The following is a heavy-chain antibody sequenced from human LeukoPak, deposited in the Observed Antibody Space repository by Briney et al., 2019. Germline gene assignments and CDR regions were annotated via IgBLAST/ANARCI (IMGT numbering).Heavy chain of an antibody. CDR1: GYSISSGYQ. D-gene: IGHD3-22*01. V-gene: IGHV4-38-2*02. J-gene: IGHJ3*02. Sequence: SETLSLTCTVSGYSISSGYQWGRIRQSPGKGLEWIGSIYYSGSTYYNPSLKSRVTISVDTSKNQFSLKLSSVTAADTAVYFCARGPYSYDSSGAFDIWGQGTMVTVSS. CDR3: ARGPYSYDSSGAFDI. CDR2: IYYSGST.